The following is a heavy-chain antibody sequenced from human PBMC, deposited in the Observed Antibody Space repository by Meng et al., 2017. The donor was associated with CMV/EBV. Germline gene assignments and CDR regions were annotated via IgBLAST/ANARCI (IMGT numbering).Heavy chain of an antibody. D-gene: IGHD1-26*01. J-gene: IGHJ4*02. Sequence: GESLKISCAASGFTFSTYSMNWVRQAPGKGLEWVSYITSGSSSTYYADSVKGRFSISRDNGKNSLSLHMTSLRGEDTAVYYCASSYSGRSRYYFDYWGQGTLVTVSS. CDR2: ITSGSSST. V-gene: IGHV3-48*04. CDR1: GFTFSTYS. CDR3: ASSYSGRSRYYFDY.